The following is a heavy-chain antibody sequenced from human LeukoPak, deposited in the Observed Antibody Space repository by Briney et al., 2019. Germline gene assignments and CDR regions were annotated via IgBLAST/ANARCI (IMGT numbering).Heavy chain of an antibody. D-gene: IGHD3-10*01. CDR3: ARESELAFDI. Sequence: GGSLRLSCTGSPLTFSSYTLNWVRQAPGKGLEWVSSITTSSRYIYYADSVKGRFTISRDNANNSLYLQMNSLRAEDTALYHCARESELAFDIWGQGTMVTVSS. V-gene: IGHV3-21*04. CDR2: ITTSSRYI. CDR1: PLTFSSYT. J-gene: IGHJ3*02.